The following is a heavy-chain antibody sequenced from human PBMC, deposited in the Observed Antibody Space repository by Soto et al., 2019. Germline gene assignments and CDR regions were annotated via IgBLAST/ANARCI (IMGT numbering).Heavy chain of an antibody. D-gene: IGHD3-22*01. CDR1: GFTVSSNY. Sequence: GGSLRLSCAASGFTVSSNYMTWVRQAPGKGLEWVSTIYSGGPTYYADSVKGRFTISRDNSKNTLFLQMNSLSAEDTAVYYCVSLPYYYEALSWGPGSQVTVSX. J-gene: IGHJ5*02. CDR2: IYSGGPT. CDR3: VSLPYYYEALS. V-gene: IGHV3-66*01.